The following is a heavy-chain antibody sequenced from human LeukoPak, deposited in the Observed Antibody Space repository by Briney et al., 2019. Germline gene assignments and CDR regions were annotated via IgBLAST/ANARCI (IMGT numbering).Heavy chain of an antibody. J-gene: IGHJ4*02. CDR3: ARGLEWLQYYFDY. CDR2: IYYSGST. D-gene: IGHD3-3*01. CDR1: GGSISSYY. V-gene: IGHV4-59*01. Sequence: PSETLSLTCTVSGGSISSYYWSWIRQPPGKGLEWIGYIYYSGSTNCNPSLKSRVTISVDTSKNQFSLKLSSVTAADTAVYYCARGLEWLQYYFDYWGQETLVTVSS.